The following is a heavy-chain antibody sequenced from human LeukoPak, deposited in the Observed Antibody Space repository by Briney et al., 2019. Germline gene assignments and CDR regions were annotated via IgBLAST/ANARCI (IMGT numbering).Heavy chain of an antibody. Sequence: ASVKVSCKASGGTFSSYAISWVRQAPGQGLEWMGGIIPIFGTANYAQKFQGRVTITADESTSTAYMELSSLRSEDTAVYYCARDPGIAVGGTRYYYMDVWGNGTTVTVFS. D-gene: IGHD6-19*01. CDR2: IIPIFGTA. CDR1: GGTFSSYA. J-gene: IGHJ6*03. CDR3: ARDPGIAVGGTRYYYMDV. V-gene: IGHV1-69*13.